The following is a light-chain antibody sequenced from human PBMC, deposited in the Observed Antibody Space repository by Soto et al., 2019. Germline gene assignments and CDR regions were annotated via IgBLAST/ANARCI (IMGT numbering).Light chain of an antibody. CDR3: QQYGTSPPGT. V-gene: IGKV3-20*01. CDR1: QSVSNY. Sequence: EIVLTQSPATLSLSPGERATLSCMVSQSVSNYLAWYQQKPGQAPRLLIYGASNRAPDIPDRFSGSGSGTDFTLTISRLEPEDFAVYYCQQYGTSPPGTFGQGTKVDIK. CDR2: GAS. J-gene: IGKJ1*01.